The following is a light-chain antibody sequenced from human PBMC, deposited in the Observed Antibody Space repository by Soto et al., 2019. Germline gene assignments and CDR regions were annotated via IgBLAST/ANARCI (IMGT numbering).Light chain of an antibody. V-gene: IGLV7-43*01. CDR2: RTS. J-gene: IGLJ1*01. CDR1: TGAVTSGYY. CDR3: MLYYGGAYV. Sequence: QAVVTQEPSLPASRGGTVTLTCSSSTGAVTSGYYPNWFQQKPGQAPRALIYRTSNKHSWNPARFSGSLLGGKAALTMSGVQPEDEAEYYGMLYYGGAYVFAKGTKVTVL.